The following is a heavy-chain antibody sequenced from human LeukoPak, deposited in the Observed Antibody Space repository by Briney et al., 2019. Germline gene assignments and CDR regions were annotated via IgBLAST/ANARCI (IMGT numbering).Heavy chain of an antibody. J-gene: IGHJ4*02. D-gene: IGHD2-8*02. CDR3: ARGTGDYPYYFDY. V-gene: IGHV4-59*01. CDR2: MHFSGAT. CDR1: GDSIGRYF. Sequence: SETLSLTCTVSGDSIGRYFWSWIRQSPTKGVEGRGYMHFSGATNYNPSLKSRVTISVDTSKKEFSLKLTSVTAADTAVYFCARGTGDYPYYFDYWGQGILVTVSS.